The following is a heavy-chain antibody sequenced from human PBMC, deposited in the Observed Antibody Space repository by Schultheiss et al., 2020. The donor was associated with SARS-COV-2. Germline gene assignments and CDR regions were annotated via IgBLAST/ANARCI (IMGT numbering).Heavy chain of an antibody. CDR1: GFTFSGSA. D-gene: IGHD6-19*01. Sequence: GGSLRLSCAASGFTFSGSAMHWVRQAPGKGLEWVSGISWNSGSIGYADSVKGRFTISRDNAKNSLYLQMNSLRAEDTALYYCAKAVGHSSGWYPWFDPWGQGTLVTVSS. CDR3: AKAVGHSSGWYPWFDP. J-gene: IGHJ5*02. V-gene: IGHV3-9*01. CDR2: ISWNSGSI.